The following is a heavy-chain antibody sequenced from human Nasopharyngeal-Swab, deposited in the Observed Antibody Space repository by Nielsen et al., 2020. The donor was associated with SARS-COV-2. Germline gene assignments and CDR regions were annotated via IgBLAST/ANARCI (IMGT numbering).Heavy chain of an antibody. D-gene: IGHD1-7*01. CDR3: AMTGSTFYFHYYMDV. CDR2: IIPLFGTA. V-gene: IGHV1-69*13. Sequence: SVKVSCKASGYTFTSYAISWVRQAPGQGLEWMGGIIPLFGTANYAQKFQGRVTITADESTSTAYMELSSLRSEDTAVYFCAMTGSTFYFHYYMDVWGKGTTVTVSS. J-gene: IGHJ6*03. CDR1: GYTFTSYA.